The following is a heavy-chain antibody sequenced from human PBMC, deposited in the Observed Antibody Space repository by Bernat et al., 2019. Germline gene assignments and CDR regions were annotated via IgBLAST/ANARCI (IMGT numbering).Heavy chain of an antibody. J-gene: IGHJ4*02. V-gene: IGHV6-1*01. Sequence: QVQLRQSGPGLVKPSETLSLTCAIFGDSVSTNTAAWNWIRQSPSRGLEWLGRTYSRSTWYNDYAESVKGRLIINPDTSKNQVSLELSSVTPDDTAVYYCASSQRSGILKNWGQGILVTVSS. CDR1: GDSVSTNTAA. CDR2: TYSRSTWYN. D-gene: IGHD3-3*01. CDR3: ASSQRSGILKN.